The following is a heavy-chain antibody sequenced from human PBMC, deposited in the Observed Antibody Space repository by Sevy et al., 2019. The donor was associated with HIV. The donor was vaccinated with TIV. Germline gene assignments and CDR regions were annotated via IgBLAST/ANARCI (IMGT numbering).Heavy chain of an antibody. CDR2: IDSGGST. J-gene: IGHJ6*02. CDR3: ARDRYYDASGYYYYYYGMDV. D-gene: IGHD3-22*01. Sequence: GGCLRLSCAASGFTVSGNYMAWVRLAPGKGLEWVSLIDSGGSTYYADSVKGRFTISRDNAKNTLYLQMNPLRAEDTAVYFCARDRYYDASGYYYYYYGMDVWGQGTTVTVSS. CDR1: GFTVSGNY. V-gene: IGHV3-66*01.